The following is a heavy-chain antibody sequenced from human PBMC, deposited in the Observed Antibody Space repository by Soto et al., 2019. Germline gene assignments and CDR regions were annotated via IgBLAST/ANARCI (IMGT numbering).Heavy chain of an antibody. V-gene: IGHV1-8*01. J-gene: IGHJ3*02. CDR1: GYTFTSYD. CDR3: TTGGIRIAEAVTGALDI. CDR2: MNPNSGNT. D-gene: IGHD6-19*01. Sequence: QVQLVQSGAEVKKPGAPVKVSCKASGYTFTSYDINWVRQATGQGLEWMGWMNPNSGNTGYAQKFQGRVTMTRNTSIITVYTELSSLRSEDTAVYYCTTGGIRIAEAVTGALDIWGQGTMVTVSS.